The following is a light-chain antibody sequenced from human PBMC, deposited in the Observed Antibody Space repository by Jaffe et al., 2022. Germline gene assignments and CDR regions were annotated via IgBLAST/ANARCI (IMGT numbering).Light chain of an antibody. J-gene: IGLJ1*01. V-gene: IGLV2-14*01. CDR3: SSYTKSVYV. CDR1: RSDVGGYNY. Sequence: QSALTQPASVSGSPGQSITISCTGTRSDVGGYNYVSWYQQHPGKAPKLMIYEVGNRPSGVSNRFSGSKSGNTASLTISGLQAEDEADYYCSSYTKSVYVFGTGTKVTVL. CDR2: EVG.